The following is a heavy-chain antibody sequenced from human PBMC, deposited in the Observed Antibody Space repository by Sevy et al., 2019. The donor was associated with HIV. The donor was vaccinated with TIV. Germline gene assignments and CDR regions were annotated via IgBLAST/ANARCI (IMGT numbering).Heavy chain of an antibody. CDR3: ARAGRQQLVLDYYYYGMDV. V-gene: IGHV3-13*01. Sequence: GGSLRLSCAASGFTFSSYDMHWVRQATGKGLEWVSAIGTAGDTYYPGSVKGRFTISRENAKNSLYLQMNSLRAGDTAVYYCARAGRQQLVLDYYYYGMDVWGQGTPVTVSS. J-gene: IGHJ6*02. CDR2: IGTAGDT. CDR1: GFTFSSYD. D-gene: IGHD6-13*01.